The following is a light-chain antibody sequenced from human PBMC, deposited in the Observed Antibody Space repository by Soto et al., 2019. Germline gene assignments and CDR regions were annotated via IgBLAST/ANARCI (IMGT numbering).Light chain of an antibody. J-gene: IGLJ1*01. CDR1: SSDVGGYNY. CDR2: EVS. CDR3: SSYTSSSTSV. V-gene: IGLV2-14*01. Sequence: QSALTQPASVSGSPGQSITISCTGTSSDVGGYNYVSWYQQHPGKAPKLMIYEVSNRPSGVSNRFSGSKSGNTASLTISGLQAEDEADYYCSSYTSSSTSVFGTVTKLTVL.